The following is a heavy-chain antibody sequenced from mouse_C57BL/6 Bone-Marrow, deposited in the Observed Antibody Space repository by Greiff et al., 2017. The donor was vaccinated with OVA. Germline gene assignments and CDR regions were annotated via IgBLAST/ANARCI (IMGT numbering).Heavy chain of an antibody. D-gene: IGHD1-3*01. CDR3: ARRLRVAWFAY. J-gene: IGHJ3*01. CDR1: EYEFPSHD. Sequence: EVMLVESGGGLVQPGESLKLSCESNEYEFPSHDMSWVRKTPEKRLALVAAINSDGGSTYYPDTMERRFIISSDNTKKPLYLQLSSLRSEDTALYYCARRLRVAWFAYWGQGTLVTVSA. CDR2: INSDGGST. V-gene: IGHV5-2*03.